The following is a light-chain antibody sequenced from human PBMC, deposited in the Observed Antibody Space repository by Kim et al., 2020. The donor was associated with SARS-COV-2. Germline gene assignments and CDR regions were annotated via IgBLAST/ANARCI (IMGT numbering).Light chain of an antibody. V-gene: IGLV1-47*01. Sequence: GQRVTISCAGSSSTIGSNYVYWYQQLTGTAPKLLIYRNNQRPSGVPDRFSGSKSGTSASLAISGLRSEDEADYYCAAWDDSLSGPVFGGGTQLTVL. CDR3: AAWDDSLSGPV. CDR2: RNN. CDR1: SSTIGSNY. J-gene: IGLJ2*01.